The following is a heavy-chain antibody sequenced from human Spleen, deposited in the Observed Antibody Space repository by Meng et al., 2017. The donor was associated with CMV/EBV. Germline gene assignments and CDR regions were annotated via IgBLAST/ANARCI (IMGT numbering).Heavy chain of an antibody. CDR3: ARGTAGGLFDY. V-gene: IGHV1-18*01. CDR1: GYTFTDYG. J-gene: IGHJ4*02. D-gene: IGHD2-8*02. Sequence: ASVKVSCKASGYTFTDYGISWVRQAPGQGPEWVGWISAYNGDTNYARHLRGRVTMTTDTSTTTAYMELRSLRSDDTAVYYCARGTAGGLFDYWGQGTLVTVSS. CDR2: ISAYNGDT.